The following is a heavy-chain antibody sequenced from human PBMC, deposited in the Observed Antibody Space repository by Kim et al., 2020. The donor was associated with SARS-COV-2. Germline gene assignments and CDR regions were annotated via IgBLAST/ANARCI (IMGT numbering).Heavy chain of an antibody. D-gene: IGHD3-22*01. Sequence: ASVKVSCKASGYTFTSYYMHWVRQAPGQGLEWMGIINPSGGSTSYAQKFQGRVTMTRDTSTSTVYMELSSLRSEDTAVYYCARGGLRYYYDSSGYYGAFDIWGQGTMVTVSS. V-gene: IGHV1-46*01. CDR1: GYTFTSYY. CDR2: INPSGGST. CDR3: ARGGLRYYYDSSGYYGAFDI. J-gene: IGHJ3*02.